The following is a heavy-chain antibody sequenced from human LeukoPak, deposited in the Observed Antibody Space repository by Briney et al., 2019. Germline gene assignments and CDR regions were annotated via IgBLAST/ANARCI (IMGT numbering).Heavy chain of an antibody. J-gene: IGHJ4*02. Sequence: GGSLRLSCAASGFTFSSYAMSWVRQSPGKGLEWVSAISGSAGSTYYADSVKGRFTISRDNSKNTLYLQLNSLRAEDTAVYYCARQHCSGGDCYFFDWGQGTLVTVSS. D-gene: IGHD2-15*01. V-gene: IGHV3-23*01. CDR3: ARQHCSGGDCYFFD. CDR2: ISGSAGST. CDR1: GFTFSSYA.